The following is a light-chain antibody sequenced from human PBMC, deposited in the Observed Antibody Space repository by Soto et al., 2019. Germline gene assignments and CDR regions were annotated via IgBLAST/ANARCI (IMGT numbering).Light chain of an antibody. CDR1: QSLTSSY. CDR3: QQYDASLWT. V-gene: IGKV3-20*01. CDR2: GAS. J-gene: IGKJ1*01. Sequence: PGASATLSCRASQSLTSSYLAWYQQKPGQSPRLLIYGASRRATGIPDRFSGSGSGTDFTLTISRLEPEDFAVYYCQQYDASLWTFGQGTKVDI.